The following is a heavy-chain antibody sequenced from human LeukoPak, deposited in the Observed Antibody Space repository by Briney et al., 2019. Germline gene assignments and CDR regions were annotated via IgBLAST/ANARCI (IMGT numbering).Heavy chain of an antibody. J-gene: IGHJ4*02. CDR2: IYDGRDA. Sequence: SETLSLTCSASGASTSRRYWSWIRQSPGRTLEWIGHIYDGRDAKYNPSLTSRVTISVDTSRNQFSLSLTSVTAADTAIYYCAQTTGWPGFDFWGPGALVTVSS. CDR1: GASTSRRY. CDR3: AQTTGWPGFDF. D-gene: IGHD6-19*01. V-gene: IGHV4-59*08.